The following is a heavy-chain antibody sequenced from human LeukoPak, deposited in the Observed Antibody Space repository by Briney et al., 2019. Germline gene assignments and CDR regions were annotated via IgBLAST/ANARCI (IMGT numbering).Heavy chain of an antibody. D-gene: IGHD3-22*01. J-gene: IGHJ3*02. CDR3: ARDRRIYYYDSSGHCDAFDI. CDR1: GFTFSSYS. V-gene: IGHV3-48*01. CDR2: ISSSSSTI. Sequence: GGSLRLSCAASGFTFSSYSMNWVRQAPGKGLEWVSYISSSSSTIYYADSVKGRFTISRDNAKNSLYLQMNSLRAEDTAVYYCARDRRIYYYDSSGHCDAFDIWGQGTMVTVSS.